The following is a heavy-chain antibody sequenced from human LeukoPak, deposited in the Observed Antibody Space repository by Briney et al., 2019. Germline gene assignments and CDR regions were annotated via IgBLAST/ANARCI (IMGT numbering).Heavy chain of an antibody. V-gene: IGHV3-23*01. D-gene: IGHD4-11*01. CDR1: GFTFSSYA. CDR2: ISGSGGST. Sequence: PGGSLSLSCAASGFTFSSYAMSWVRQAPGKGLEWVSAISGSGGSTYYADSVKGRFTISRDNSKNTLYLQMNSLGAEDTAVYYCAKAGQTARNYWEYYYYYYYMDVWGKGTTVTVSS. J-gene: IGHJ6*03. CDR3: AKAGQTARNYWEYYYYYYYMDV.